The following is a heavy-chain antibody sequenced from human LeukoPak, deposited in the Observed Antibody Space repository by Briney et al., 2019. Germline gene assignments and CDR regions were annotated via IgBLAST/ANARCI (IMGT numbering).Heavy chain of an antibody. J-gene: IGHJ4*02. V-gene: IGHV3-48*02. CDR2: ISSSGSTI. D-gene: IGHD5-24*01. Sequence: PGGSLRLSCAVSGFTFSSYSMNWVRQAPGKGLEWVSYISSSGSTIYYADSVKGRFTISRDNAKNSLYLQMNSLRDEDTAVYYCARSRDGSLDYWGQGTLVTVSS. CDR3: ARSRDGSLDY. CDR1: GFTFSSYS.